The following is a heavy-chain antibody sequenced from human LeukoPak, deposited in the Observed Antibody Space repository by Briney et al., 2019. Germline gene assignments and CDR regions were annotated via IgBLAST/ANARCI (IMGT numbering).Heavy chain of an antibody. CDR1: GYSISSGYY. CDR2: IYHSGST. J-gene: IGHJ2*01. Sequence: NPSETLSLTCAVSGYSISSGYYWGWIRPPPGKGLEWIGIIYHSGSTYYNPSLKRRVTISVDTSKNQFSLKLSSVTAADTAVYYCAREMEDSSPGWWYFDLWGRGTLVTVSS. D-gene: IGHD6-13*01. CDR3: AREMEDSSPGWWYFDL. V-gene: IGHV4-38-2*02.